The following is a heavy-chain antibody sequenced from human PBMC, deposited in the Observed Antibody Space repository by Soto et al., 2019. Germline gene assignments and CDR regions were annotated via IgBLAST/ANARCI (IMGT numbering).Heavy chain of an antibody. J-gene: IGHJ4*02. Sequence: GGSLRLSCAASGFTFSSYAMSWVRQAPGKGLEWVSAISGSGGSTYYADSVKGRFTISRDNSKNTLYLQMNSLRAEDTAVYYCATQIDNWNYVPYFDYWGQGTLVTVSS. D-gene: IGHD1-7*01. V-gene: IGHV3-23*01. CDR2: ISGSGGST. CDR3: ATQIDNWNYVPYFDY. CDR1: GFTFSSYA.